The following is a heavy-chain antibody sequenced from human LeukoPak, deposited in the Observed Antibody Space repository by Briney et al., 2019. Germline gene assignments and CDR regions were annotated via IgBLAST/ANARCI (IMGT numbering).Heavy chain of an antibody. CDR1: GFTFSNYV. J-gene: IGHJ4*02. CDR2: VSVTGDRT. D-gene: IGHD3-22*01. CDR3: AKTVGSGGYYLYYFDY. Sequence: GGSLRLSCAASGFTFSNYVMSWVRQAPGKGLEWVSNVSVTGDRTYYADSVKGRFAIFRDNSKNTLYLQINSLRAEDTAVYYCAKTVGSGGYYLYYFDYWGQGTLVTVSS. V-gene: IGHV3-23*01.